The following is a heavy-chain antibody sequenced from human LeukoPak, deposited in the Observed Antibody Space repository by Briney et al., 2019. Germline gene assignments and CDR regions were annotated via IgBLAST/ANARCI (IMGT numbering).Heavy chain of an antibody. CDR2: ISAYNGNT. J-gene: IGHJ5*02. D-gene: IGHD1-26*01. V-gene: IGHV1-18*01. Sequence: ASVKVSCKASGYTFTSYGISWVRQAPGQGLEWMGWISAYNGNTNYVQKLQGRVTMTTGTSTSTAYMELRSLRSDDTAVYYCARDAPTWELLRSVWFDPWGQGTLVTVSS. CDR3: ARDAPTWELLRSVWFDP. CDR1: GYTFTSYG.